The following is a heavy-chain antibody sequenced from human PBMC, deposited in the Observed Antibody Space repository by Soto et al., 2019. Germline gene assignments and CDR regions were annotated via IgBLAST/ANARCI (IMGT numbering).Heavy chain of an antibody. CDR1: GYTXSGYY. CDR3: ARDHNYDILTGNYYGMDV. J-gene: IGHJ6*02. D-gene: IGHD3-9*01. Sequence: GXSXKVSCKASGYTXSGYYMNLVRQAPGQGLEWIGWINPNSGGTNYAQKFQVMVTMTRDTSISTAYMELSRLRSYDTAVYYCARDHNYDILTGNYYGMDVWGQGTTVTVS. V-gene: IGHV1-2*02. CDR2: INPNSGGT.